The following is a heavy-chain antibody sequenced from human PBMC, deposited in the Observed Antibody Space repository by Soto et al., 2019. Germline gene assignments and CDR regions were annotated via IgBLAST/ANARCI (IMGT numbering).Heavy chain of an antibody. CDR1: GFSLSTSGVG. CDR3: VHRPRYSNYVDS. Sequence: QITLKESGPTLVKPTQTLTLTCTFSGFSLSTSGVGVGWIRQPPGKALEWLALIYWNDDKRYSPSLKSRLTTTKDTSKNQVVLTMTNMDPVDTATYYCVHRPRYSNYVDSWGQGTLVTVSS. V-gene: IGHV2-5*01. CDR2: IYWNDDK. D-gene: IGHD4-4*01. J-gene: IGHJ4*02.